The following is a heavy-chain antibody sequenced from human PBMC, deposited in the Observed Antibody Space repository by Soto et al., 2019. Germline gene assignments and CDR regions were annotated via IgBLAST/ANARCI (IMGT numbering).Heavy chain of an antibody. J-gene: IGHJ4*02. CDR1: GGSISSSTYY. D-gene: IGHD3-22*01. V-gene: IGHV4-39*01. CDR3: ASLPADYYESRPY. Sequence: PSETLSLTCTVSGGSISSSTYYWGWIRQPPGKGLEWIGSIYYSGSTYYNPSLKSRVTISVDTSKNQFSLKLSSVTAADTAVYYFASLPADYYESRPYRGKGTLVT. CDR2: IYYSGST.